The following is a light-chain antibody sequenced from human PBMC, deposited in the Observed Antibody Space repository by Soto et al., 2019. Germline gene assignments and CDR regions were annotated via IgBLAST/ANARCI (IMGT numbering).Light chain of an antibody. Sequence: EIVMTQSPATLSVSPGERATLSCRASQSVSNNLAWYQQKPDQAPRLLIYGASTRATGIPARFSGGGSGTEFTLTISSLQSEDFAVYYCQHYNNWPSYTFGQGTKLEIK. J-gene: IGKJ2*01. V-gene: IGKV3-15*01. CDR2: GAS. CDR1: QSVSNN. CDR3: QHYNNWPSYT.